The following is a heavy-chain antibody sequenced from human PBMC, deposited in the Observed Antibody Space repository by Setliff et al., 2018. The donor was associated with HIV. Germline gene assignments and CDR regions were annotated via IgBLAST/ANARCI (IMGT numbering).Heavy chain of an antibody. Sequence: SETLSLTCTVSGDSISSYYWSWIRQPPGKGLEWIGEINHSGSTNYNPSLKSRVSISVDTSKKQFSLKVTSVTSADTAVYYCAKGAGFYGDYTFDHWGQGRQVTSPQ. CDR1: GDSISSYY. CDR3: AKGAGFYGDYTFDH. V-gene: IGHV4-34*01. D-gene: IGHD4-17*01. CDR2: INHSGST. J-gene: IGHJ4*02.